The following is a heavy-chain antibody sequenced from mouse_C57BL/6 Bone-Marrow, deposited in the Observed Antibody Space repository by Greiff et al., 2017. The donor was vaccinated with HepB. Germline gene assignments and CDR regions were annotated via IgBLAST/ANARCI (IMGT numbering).Heavy chain of an antibody. J-gene: IGHJ3*01. CDR1: GFTFSDYG. CDR3: ARPYGYDGAWFAY. D-gene: IGHD2-2*01. CDR2: ISNLAYSI. Sequence: EVQLVESGGGLVQPGGSLKLSCAASGFTFSDYGMAWVRQAPRKGPEWVAFISNLAYSIYYADTVTGRFTISRENAKNTLYLEMSSLRSEDTAMYYCARPYGYDGAWFAYWGQGTLVTVSA. V-gene: IGHV5-15*01.